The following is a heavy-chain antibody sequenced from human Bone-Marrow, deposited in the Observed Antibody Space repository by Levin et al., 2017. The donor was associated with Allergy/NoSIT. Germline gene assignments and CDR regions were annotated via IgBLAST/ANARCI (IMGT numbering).Heavy chain of an antibody. CDR1: GYTLTAYY. J-gene: IGHJ4*02. CDR3: ARDQAIYGSGSPDY. V-gene: IGHV1-2*02. Sequence: HGESLKISCKASGYTLTAYYIHWVRKAPGQGLEWMGWINPKSGGTKYAQKIQGRVTMTRDTSISTVYMEVSRLKSDDTAVYYCARDQAIYGSGSPDYWGQGALVTVSA. D-gene: IGHD3-10*01. CDR2: INPKSGGT.